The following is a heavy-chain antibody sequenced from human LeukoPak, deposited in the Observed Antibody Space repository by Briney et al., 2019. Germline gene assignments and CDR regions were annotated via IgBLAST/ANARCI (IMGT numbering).Heavy chain of an antibody. V-gene: IGHV1-2*02. CDR3: ARTPYLRYFDWLPSFDP. Sequence: ASVKVSCKASGYTFTGYYMHWVRQAPGQGLEWMGWINPNSGGTNYAQKFQGRVTMTRDTSISTAYMELSRLRSDDTAVYYRARTPYLRYFDWLPSFDPWGQGTLVTVSS. D-gene: IGHD3-9*01. J-gene: IGHJ5*02. CDR1: GYTFTGYY. CDR2: INPNSGGT.